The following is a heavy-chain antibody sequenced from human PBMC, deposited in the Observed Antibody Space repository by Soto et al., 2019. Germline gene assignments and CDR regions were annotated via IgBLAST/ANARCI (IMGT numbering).Heavy chain of an antibody. V-gene: IGHV1-69*02. J-gene: IGHJ4*02. CDR2: IIPILGIA. CDR3: ARVRQLAPIYYFDY. CDR1: GGTFSSYT. D-gene: IGHD6-6*01. Sequence: ASVKISCKASGGTFSSYTISWVRQAPGQGLEWMGRIIPILGIANYAQKFQGRVTITADKSTSTAYMELSSLRSEDTAVYYCARVRQLAPIYYFDYWGQGTLVTVSS.